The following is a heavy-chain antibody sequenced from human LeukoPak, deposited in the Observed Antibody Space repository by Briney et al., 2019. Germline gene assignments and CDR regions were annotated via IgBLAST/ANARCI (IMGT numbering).Heavy chain of an antibody. CDR1: GFTFSTYG. Sequence: GGSLRLSCAASGFTFSTYGMHWVRQAPGKGLEWVAVISYDGSNKYYADSVKGRFTISRDNSKNTLYLQMNSLRAEDTAVYYCARDPYNYGSGIAFYWGQGTLVTVSS. V-gene: IGHV3-30*19. J-gene: IGHJ4*02. D-gene: IGHD3-10*01. CDR3: ARDPYNYGSGIAFY. CDR2: ISYDGSNK.